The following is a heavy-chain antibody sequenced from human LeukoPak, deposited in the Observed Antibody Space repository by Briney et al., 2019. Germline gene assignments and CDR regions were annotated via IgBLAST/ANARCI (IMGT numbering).Heavy chain of an antibody. CDR3: ARGPTVTGDAFDI. D-gene: IGHD4-17*01. CDR2: ISGSDGST. J-gene: IGHJ3*02. V-gene: IGHV3-23*01. Sequence: GGSLRLSCAASGFTFSSYGMSWARQAPGEGLEWVSAISGSDGSTYYADSVKGRFIISRDNSKNSLYLQMNSLRAEDTAVYYFARGPTVTGDAFDIWGQGTMVTVSS. CDR1: GFTFSSYG.